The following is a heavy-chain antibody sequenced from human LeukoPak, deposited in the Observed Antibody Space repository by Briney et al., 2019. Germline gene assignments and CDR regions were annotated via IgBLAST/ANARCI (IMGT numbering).Heavy chain of an antibody. CDR2: IYPGDSDT. D-gene: IGHD5-24*01. CDR1: GYTFFTYW. V-gene: IGHV5-51*01. CDR3: ARPRDADSYYFDY. J-gene: IGHJ4*02. Sequence: GESLKISCKGSGYTFFTYWVGWVRQMPGKGLEWMGIIYPGDSDTRYSPSFQGQVTISADKSISPSYLQWSSLRASDTAMYYCARPRDADSYYFDYWGQGTLVTVSS.